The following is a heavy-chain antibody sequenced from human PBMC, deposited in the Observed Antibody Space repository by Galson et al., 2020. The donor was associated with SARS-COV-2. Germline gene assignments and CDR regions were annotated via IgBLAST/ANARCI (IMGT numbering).Heavy chain of an antibody. Sequence: SVKVSCKASGFSFTSSAVQWVRQARGQRLEWIGWIVVGSGNTNYAQKFQERVTITRDMSTSTAYMELSSLRSEDTAVYYCAATRRDSSGYYYVYAFNIWGKGKMVTVSS. CDR2: IVVGSGNT. D-gene: IGHD3-22*01. CDR1: GFSFTSSA. CDR3: AATRRDSSGYYYVYAFNI. V-gene: IGHV1-58*01. J-gene: IGHJ3*02.